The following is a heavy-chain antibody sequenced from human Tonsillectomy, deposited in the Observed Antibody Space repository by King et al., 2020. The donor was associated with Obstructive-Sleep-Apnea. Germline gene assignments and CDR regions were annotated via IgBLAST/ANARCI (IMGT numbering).Heavy chain of an antibody. CDR2: MTSTGTYI. CDR1: DLPFSSSS. D-gene: IGHD3-10*01. CDR3: AREEYFGSGTYYSTFDY. J-gene: IGHJ4*02. Sequence: VQLVESGGGLVKPGGSLRLSCVVSDLPFSSSSMNWVRQAPGKGLEWVSSMTSTGTYIYYADSVKGRFTLSRDNAKNSLFLQMNSLTVDDTAVYYCAREEYFGSGTYYSTFDYWGQGTLVTVSS. V-gene: IGHV3-21*01.